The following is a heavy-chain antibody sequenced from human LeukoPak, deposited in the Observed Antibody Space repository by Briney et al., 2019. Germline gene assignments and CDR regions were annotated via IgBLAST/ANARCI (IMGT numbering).Heavy chain of an antibody. Sequence: SETLSLTCAVYGGSFSGYYWSWIRQPPGKGLECIGEINHSGSTNYNPSLKSRVTISVDTSKNQFSLKLNSVTAADTAVYYCARPGQLGTLYYGVDVWGRGTTVTVS. J-gene: IGHJ6*02. CDR3: ARPGQLGTLYYGVDV. CDR2: INHSGST. D-gene: IGHD3-16*01. CDR1: GGSFSGYY. V-gene: IGHV4-34*01.